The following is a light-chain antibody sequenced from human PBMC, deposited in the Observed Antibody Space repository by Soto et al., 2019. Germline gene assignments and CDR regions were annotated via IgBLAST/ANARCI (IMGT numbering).Light chain of an antibody. J-gene: IGKJ3*01. CDR2: AAS. CDR3: QRTSTAPLT. Sequence: DIQMTQSPSSLSASVGDRVTITCRSSQYISTYVNWYQQKPGKAPKLLIYAASSLQYGVPSRFSGSASGTEVTLTISSLQPEDFATYYCQRTSTAPLTVGPGTKVD. V-gene: IGKV1-39*01. CDR1: QYISTY.